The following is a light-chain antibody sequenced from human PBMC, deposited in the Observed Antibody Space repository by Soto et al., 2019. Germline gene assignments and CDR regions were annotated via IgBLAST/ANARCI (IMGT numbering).Light chain of an antibody. J-gene: IGLJ3*02. V-gene: IGLV2-23*02. Sequence: QSALTQPASVSGSPGQSITISCTGTSSDVGSYNLVSWYQHHPGKAPKLMIYEVSKRPSGVSNRFSGSKSGNTASLTISGLQAEDEADYYCCSYAGSSTPWVFGVGTQLTVL. CDR2: EVS. CDR3: CSYAGSSTPWV. CDR1: SSDVGSYNL.